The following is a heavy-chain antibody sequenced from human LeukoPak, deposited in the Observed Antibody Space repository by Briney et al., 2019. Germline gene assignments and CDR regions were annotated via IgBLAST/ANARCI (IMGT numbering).Heavy chain of an antibody. V-gene: IGHV4-59*01. CDR2: IYYSGST. CDR1: GGSITSYY. CDR3: ARASYYSYVDY. J-gene: IGHJ4*02. D-gene: IGHD3-10*01. Sequence: SETLSLTCTVSGGSITSYYWSWIRQPPGKELEWIGYIYYSGSTNYNPSLKSRVTISVDTSKNQFSLKLTSVTAADTAVYYCARASYYSYVDYWGQGALVTVSS.